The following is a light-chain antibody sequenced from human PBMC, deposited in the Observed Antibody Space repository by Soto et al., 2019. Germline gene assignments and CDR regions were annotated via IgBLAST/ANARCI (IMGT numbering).Light chain of an antibody. V-gene: IGLV2-14*01. Sequence: QSALTQPASVSGSPGQSITISCTGTSSDVGDYNYVSWYQQHPGKAPKLMIYEVSNRPSGVSNRFSGSKSGNTASLTISGLQAEDEDYYYCSSSTSSSTRVFGGGTKLTVL. J-gene: IGLJ3*02. CDR1: SSDVGDYNY. CDR3: SSSTSSSTRV. CDR2: EVS.